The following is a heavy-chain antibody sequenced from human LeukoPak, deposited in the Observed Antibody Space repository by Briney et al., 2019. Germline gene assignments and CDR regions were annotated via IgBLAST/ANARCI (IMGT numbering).Heavy chain of an antibody. J-gene: IGHJ6*02. V-gene: IGHV1-18*01. Sequence: ASVKVSCKASGYTFTRYGISWVRQAPGQGLEWMGWISAYNGNTNYAQKLQGRVTMTTDTSTSTAYMELSSLRSEDTAVYYCARSLEGVTMVRGVPSYYYGMDVWGQGTTVTVSS. CDR2: ISAYNGNT. CDR3: ARSLEGVTMVRGVPSYYYGMDV. D-gene: IGHD3-10*01. CDR1: GYTFTRYG.